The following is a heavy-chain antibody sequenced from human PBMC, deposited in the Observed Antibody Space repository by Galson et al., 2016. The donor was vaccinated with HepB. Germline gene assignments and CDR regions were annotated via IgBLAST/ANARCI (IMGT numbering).Heavy chain of an antibody. CDR1: GYTFTNYY. CDR2: IIPSGGGT. CDR3: ARGGYYSSGWYDAFDI. D-gene: IGHD6-19*01. V-gene: IGHV1-46*01. Sequence: SVKVSCKASGYTFTNYYLHWVRQAPGQGLEWMGVIIPSGGGTSYAPRFQGRVNLTRDTPTNTVYMDLSSLRSEDTAVYYCARGGYYSSGWYDAFDIWGQGTMVTVSS. J-gene: IGHJ3*02.